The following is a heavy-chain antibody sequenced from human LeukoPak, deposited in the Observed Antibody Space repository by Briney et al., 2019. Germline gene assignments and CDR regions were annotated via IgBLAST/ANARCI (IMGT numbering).Heavy chain of an antibody. Sequence: SETLSLTCTVSGGSISSGGYYWTWIRQHPGKGLEWIGHIYYSGNTYYNPSLKSRVTISGDTSKNQFSLKLSSVTDADTAVYYCARGRKGYDSTYDYWGQGTLVTVSP. CDR3: ARGRKGYDSTYDY. J-gene: IGHJ4*02. D-gene: IGHD5-12*01. CDR2: IYYSGNT. CDR1: GGSISSGGYY. V-gene: IGHV4-31*03.